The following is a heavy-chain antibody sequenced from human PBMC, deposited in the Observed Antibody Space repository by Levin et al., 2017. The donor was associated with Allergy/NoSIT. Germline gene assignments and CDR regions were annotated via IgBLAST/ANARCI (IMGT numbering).Heavy chain of an antibody. CDR2: MNPNSGNT. CDR1: GYTFTSYD. D-gene: IGHD2-8*01. J-gene: IGHJ6*02. CDR3: ARGKYCTNGFCYYYGMDV. Sequence: GESLKISCKASGYTFTSYDINWVRQATGQGLEWMGWMNPNSGNTGYAQKFQGRVTMTRNTSISTAYMELSSLRSEDTAVYYCARGKYCTNGFCYYYGMDVWGQGTTVTVSS. V-gene: IGHV1-8*01.